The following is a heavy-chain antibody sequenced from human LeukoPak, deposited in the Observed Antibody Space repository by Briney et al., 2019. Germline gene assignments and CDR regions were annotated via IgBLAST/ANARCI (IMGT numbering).Heavy chain of an antibody. J-gene: IGHJ4*02. CDR3: ARHPVSSKTLDF. D-gene: IGHD6-6*01. Sequence: PSETLSLTCTVSGGSINNRNYYWGWIRHPPGKGLEWIGSIYYDGSAYYNPSLKSRVTITVDTPKNQLSLKLSSVTAADTAVYYCARHPVSSKTLDFWGQGTLVTVSS. V-gene: IGHV4-39*01. CDR2: IYYDGSA. CDR1: GGSINNRNYY.